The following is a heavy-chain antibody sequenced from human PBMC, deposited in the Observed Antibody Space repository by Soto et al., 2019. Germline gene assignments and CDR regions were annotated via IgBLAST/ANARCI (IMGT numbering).Heavy chain of an antibody. CDR2: IYNSGST. CDR1: GGSLSSAGYY. J-gene: IGHJ4*02. D-gene: IGHD6-13*01. CDR3: ARGTGAAVRPVYFDY. V-gene: IGHV4-31*03. Sequence: QVQLQESGPGLVKPSQTLSLTCTVSGGSLSSAGYYWSWIRQHPGKGLEWIGDIYNSGSTYYNPSLKSRLTISVDTSKNQFSLRLSSVTAADTAVYYCARGTGAAVRPVYFDYWGQGTLVTVSS.